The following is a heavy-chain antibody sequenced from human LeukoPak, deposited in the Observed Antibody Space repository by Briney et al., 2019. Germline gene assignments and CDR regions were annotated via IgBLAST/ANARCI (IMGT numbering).Heavy chain of an antibody. CDR1: GFTFDDYA. Sequence: GGSLRLSCAASGFTFDDYAMQWVRQAPGKGLEWVSGISWNSGSIGYADSVKGRFTISRDNAKNSLYLQMNSLRAEDTALYYCAKDISYSNPDAFDIWGQGTMVTVSS. CDR2: ISWNSGSI. V-gene: IGHV3-9*01. J-gene: IGHJ3*02. D-gene: IGHD4-11*01. CDR3: AKDISYSNPDAFDI.